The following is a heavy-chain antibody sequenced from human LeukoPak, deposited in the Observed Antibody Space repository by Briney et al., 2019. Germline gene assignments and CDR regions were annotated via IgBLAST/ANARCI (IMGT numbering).Heavy chain of an antibody. D-gene: IGHD4-17*01. V-gene: IGHV4-34*01. CDR1: GGSFSGYY. J-gene: IGHJ4*02. CDR3: ARAGRTTVTLPFDY. CDR2: INHSGST. Sequence: SETLSLTCAVYGGSFSGYYWSWIRQPPGKGLEWIGEINHSGSTNYNPSLKSRATTSVDTSKNQFSLKLSSVTAADTAVYYCARAGRTTVTLPFDYWGQGTLVTVSS.